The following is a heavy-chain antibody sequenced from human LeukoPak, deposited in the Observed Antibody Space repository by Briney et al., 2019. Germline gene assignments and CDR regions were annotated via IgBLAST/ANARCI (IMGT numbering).Heavy chain of an antibody. CDR1: GFTVSSNY. CDR3: AREAWADKFRSGYHYMDV. J-gene: IGHJ6*03. Sequence: GGSLRLSCAASGFTVSSNYMSWVRQAPGKGLEWVSVIYSGGSTYYADSVKGRFTISRDNSKNTLYLQMNSLRAEDTAVYYCAREAWADKFRSGYHYMDVWGKGTTVTVSS. D-gene: IGHD2-15*01. V-gene: IGHV3-53*01. CDR2: IYSGGST.